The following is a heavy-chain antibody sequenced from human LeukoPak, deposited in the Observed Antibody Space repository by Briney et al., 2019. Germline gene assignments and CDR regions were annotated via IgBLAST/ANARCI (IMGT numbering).Heavy chain of an antibody. Sequence: SETLSLTCTVSGGSISNYYWSWIRQPPGKGLEWIGYIYYSGSTNYNPSLKSRVTISVYTSKNQFSLKLSSVTAADTAVYYCARGRGGSSSWYAIVRYYYYYMDVWGKGTTVTVSS. D-gene: IGHD6-13*01. V-gene: IGHV4-59*12. CDR1: GGSISNYY. CDR2: IYYSGST. J-gene: IGHJ6*03. CDR3: ARGRGGSSSWYAIVRYYYYYMDV.